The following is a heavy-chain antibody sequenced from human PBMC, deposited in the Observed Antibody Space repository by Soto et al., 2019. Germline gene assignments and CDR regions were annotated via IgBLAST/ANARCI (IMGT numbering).Heavy chain of an antibody. V-gene: IGHV1-8*01. D-gene: IGHD2-2*01. CDR3: ARGGAESTYHWLDP. J-gene: IGHJ5*02. CDR1: GYTLTSYN. CDR2: MKPNRSNT. Sequence: KTYSETSGYTLTSYNINWLRPANGQGLEWMGWMKPNRSNTGYAQKFQGRVTMTRNTSISTVYMELSSLRSEDTAVYYCARGGAESTYHWLDPCAQRPLVTVSS.